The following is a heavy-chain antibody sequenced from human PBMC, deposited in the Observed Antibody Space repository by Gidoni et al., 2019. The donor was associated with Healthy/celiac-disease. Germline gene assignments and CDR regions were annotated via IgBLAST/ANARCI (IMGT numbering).Heavy chain of an antibody. CDR1: GGSCRGYY. D-gene: IGHD6-13*01. CDR2: INHSGST. J-gene: IGHJ4*02. CDR3: AIAHTLPYSSSWTSISYFDY. V-gene: IGHV4-34*01. Sequence: QVQLQQWGAGLLKPSETLSLTSAGFGGSCRGYYWSWIRQPPGKGLEWIGEINHSGSTDSNPSLKSRVTISVDTSKNQFSLKLSSVTAADTAVYYCAIAHTLPYSSSWTSISYFDYWGQGTLVTVSS.